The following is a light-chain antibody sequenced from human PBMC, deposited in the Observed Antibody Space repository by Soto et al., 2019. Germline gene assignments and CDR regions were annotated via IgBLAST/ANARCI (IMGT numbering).Light chain of an antibody. CDR2: DAS. J-gene: IGKJ5*01. CDR3: QHYGAAAIT. V-gene: IGKV3-20*01. CDR1: QSVSSN. Sequence: IVVTHSPATLSLSHGERATLSCRASQSVSSNLAWYQQKPGQAPRLLIYDASNRATGIPDRFSGSGSGTDFTLTISRLEPEDFALYYCQHYGAAAITFGQGTQLEIK.